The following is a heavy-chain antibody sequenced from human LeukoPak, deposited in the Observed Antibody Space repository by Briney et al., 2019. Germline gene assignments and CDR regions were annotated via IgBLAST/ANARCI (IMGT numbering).Heavy chain of an antibody. V-gene: IGHV3-21*01. D-gene: IGHD3-10*02. CDR3: ARGGCLWCSGGNDY. J-gene: IGHJ4*02. CDR1: GFTFSSYS. Sequence: PGGSLRLSCAASGFTFSSYSMNWVRQAPGKGLEWVSSISSSSSYIYYADSVKGRFTISRDNAKNSLYLQMNSLRAEDTAVYYCARGGCLWCSGGNDYWGQGTLVTVSS. CDR2: ISSSSSYI.